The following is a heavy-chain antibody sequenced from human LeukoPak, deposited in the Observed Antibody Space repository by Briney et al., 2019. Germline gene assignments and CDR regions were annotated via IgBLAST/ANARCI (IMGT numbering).Heavy chain of an antibody. V-gene: IGHV3-23*01. Sequence: QTGGSLRLFCAACGFSFSRYAMSWVRQAPGGGLEWVSAFWGSGGSTYYADSVKGRFTISRDNSKDTLYLQMNSLRAEDTAVYYCARDGVTVSSSPSYWYFDLWGRGTLVTVSS. J-gene: IGHJ2*01. CDR1: GFSFSRYA. CDR2: FWGSGGST. D-gene: IGHD3-3*01. CDR3: ARDGVTVSSSPSYWYFDL.